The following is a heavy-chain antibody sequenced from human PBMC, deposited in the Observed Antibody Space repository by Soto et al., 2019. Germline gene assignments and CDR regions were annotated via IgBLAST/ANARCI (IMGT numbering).Heavy chain of an antibody. CDR2: IYTSGST. CDR3: ARADCTNGVCYDFDY. V-gene: IGHV4-4*07. Sequence: PSETLSLTCTVSGGSISSYYWSWIRQPAGKGLEWIGRIYTSGSTNYNPSLKSRVTMSVDTSKNQFSLKLSSVTAADTAVYYRARADCTNGVCYDFDYWGQGTLVTVSS. CDR1: GGSISSYY. J-gene: IGHJ4*02. D-gene: IGHD2-8*01.